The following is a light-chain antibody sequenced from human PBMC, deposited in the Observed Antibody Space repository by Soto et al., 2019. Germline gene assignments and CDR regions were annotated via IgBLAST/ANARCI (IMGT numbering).Light chain of an antibody. CDR3: QQRSSWIT. J-gene: IGKJ5*01. CDR2: DAS. V-gene: IGKV3-11*01. CDR1: QSISTY. Sequence: TQSPSTQPASVGDRVTITCRASQSISTYLAWYQQKPGQAPRLLIYDASNRATGIPARFSGSGSATDFTLTISSLEPEDFAVYYCQQRSSWITFGQGTRLEIK.